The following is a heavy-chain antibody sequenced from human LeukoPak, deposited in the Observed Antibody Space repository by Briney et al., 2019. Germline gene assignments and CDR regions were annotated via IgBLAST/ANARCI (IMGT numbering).Heavy chain of an antibody. CDR2: IYYSGST. CDR3: ARRANSGFDAFDI. CDR1: GGSISSYY. D-gene: IGHD3-22*01. Sequence: SETLSLTCTVSGGSISSYYWSRIRQPPAKGLEWIGYIYYSGSTNYNPSLKSRVTISVDTSKNQFSLKLSSVTAADTAVYYCARRANSGFDAFDIWGQGTMVTVSS. V-gene: IGHV4-59*01. J-gene: IGHJ3*02.